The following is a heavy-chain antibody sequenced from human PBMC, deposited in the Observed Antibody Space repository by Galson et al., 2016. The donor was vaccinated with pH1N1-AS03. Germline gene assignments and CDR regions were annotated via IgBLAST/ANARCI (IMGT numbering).Heavy chain of an antibody. V-gene: IGHV4-39*01. Sequence: TLSLTCNVSGGSISNSVYYWGWIRQPPGKGLEWIGTIYFNGKAFYNPSLKSRLTISEDTSKEQVSLKLSSVTAADTAVYYCARQGDRGRAFDLWGRGTLVTVSS. D-gene: IGHD2-15*01. CDR2: IYFNGKA. CDR1: GGSISNSVYY. CDR3: ARQGDRGRAFDL. J-gene: IGHJ2*01.